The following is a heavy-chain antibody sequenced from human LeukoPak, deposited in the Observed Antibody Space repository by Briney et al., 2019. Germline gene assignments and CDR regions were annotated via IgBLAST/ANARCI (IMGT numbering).Heavy chain of an antibody. V-gene: IGHV1-2*02. J-gene: IGHJ5*02. CDR2: INPKGGAT. CDR1: GGTFISYA. CDR3: ARDPWLFRSAVAIGYNWFDP. D-gene: IGHD3-9*01. Sequence: AASVKVSCKASGGTFISYALIWVRQAPGQGLEWMGCINPKGGATDYAQKFQDRVTMTRDTSISTAYMELITLRSDDTAVYYCARDPWLFRSAVAIGYNWFDPWGQGSLVTVSS.